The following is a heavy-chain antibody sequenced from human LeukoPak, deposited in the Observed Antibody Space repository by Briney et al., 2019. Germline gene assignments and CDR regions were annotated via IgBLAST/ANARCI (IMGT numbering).Heavy chain of an antibody. J-gene: IGHJ4*02. D-gene: IGHD3-22*01. CDR3: ARGGGKGYYDSSGYYNFDY. V-gene: IGHV3-20*04. Sequence: PGGSLRLSCAASGFTFDDYGMSWVRQAPGKGLEWVSGINWNGGSTGYADSVKGRFTISRDNAKNSLYLQMNSLRAEDTALYYCARGGGKGYYDSSGYYNFDYWGQGTLVTASS. CDR2: INWNGGST. CDR1: GFTFDDYG.